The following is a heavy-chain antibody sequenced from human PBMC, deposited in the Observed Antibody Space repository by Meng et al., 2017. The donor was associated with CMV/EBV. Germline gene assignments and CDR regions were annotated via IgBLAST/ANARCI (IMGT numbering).Heavy chain of an antibody. Sequence: SVKVSCKASGYTFTSYGISWVRQAPGQGLEWMGWISAYNGNTNYAQKLQGRVTMTTDTSTSTAYMELRSLRSDATAVYYCARDFGQLRFLEWLSRTWFDPWGQGTLVTVSS. V-gene: IGHV1-18*01. CDR1: GYTFTSYG. D-gene: IGHD3-3*01. J-gene: IGHJ5*02. CDR3: ARDFGQLRFLEWLSRTWFDP. CDR2: ISAYNGNT.